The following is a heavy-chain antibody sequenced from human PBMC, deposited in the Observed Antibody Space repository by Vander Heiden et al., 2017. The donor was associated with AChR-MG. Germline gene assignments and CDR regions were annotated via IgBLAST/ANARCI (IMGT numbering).Heavy chain of an antibody. CDR1: GGSFSCYY. V-gene: IGHV4-34*01. Sequence: QVQLQQWGAGLLKPSETLSLTCAVYGGSFSCYYWGWIRQPPGKGLEWIGEINHSGSTNYNPSLKSRVTISVDTSKNQFSLKLSSVTAADTAVYYCARRASALRYFDWLGGNWFDPWGQGTLVTVSS. D-gene: IGHD3-9*01. J-gene: IGHJ5*02. CDR3: ARRASALRYFDWLGGNWFDP. CDR2: INHSGST.